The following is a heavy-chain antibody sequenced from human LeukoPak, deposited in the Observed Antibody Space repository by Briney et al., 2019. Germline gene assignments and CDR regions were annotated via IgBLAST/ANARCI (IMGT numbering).Heavy chain of an antibody. CDR1: GFTFSSYT. V-gene: IGHV3-23*01. Sequence: GGSLRLSCAASGFTFSSYTMSWVRQAPGKRLEWVSTITTSDGNTYYADSVKGRFTFSRDNSKNTLFLQMNSLRAEDTAVYYCAKDGGLWVSAHWGDSWGRGTLVTVSS. CDR3: AKDGGLWVSAHWGDS. D-gene: IGHD7-27*01. CDR2: ITTSDGNT. J-gene: IGHJ4*02.